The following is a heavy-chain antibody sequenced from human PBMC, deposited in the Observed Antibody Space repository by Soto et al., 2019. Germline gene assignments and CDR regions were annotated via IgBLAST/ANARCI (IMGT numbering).Heavy chain of an antibody. CDR3: ARDTTPSL. CDR1: GASISSYY. J-gene: IGHJ4*02. Sequence: QVQLQESGPGLVKPSETLSLTCTVSGASISSYYWSWIRQPPGKGLEWIGYVYYSGSSNYNPSLKSRFTQSVDTSKNQFCRKLRSVTEADTAMYYCARDTTPSLWGQGTRVTVSS. CDR2: VYYSGSS. V-gene: IGHV4-59*01. D-gene: IGHD1-1*01.